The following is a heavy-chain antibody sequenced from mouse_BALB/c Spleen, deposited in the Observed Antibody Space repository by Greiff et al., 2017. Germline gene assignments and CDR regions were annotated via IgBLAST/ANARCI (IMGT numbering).Heavy chain of an antibody. CDR3: TRSVYDGPYGDAMDY. CDR1: GYTFTDYY. CDR2: IYPGSGNT. D-gene: IGHD2-3*01. Sequence: QVHVKQSGPELVKPGASVKISCKASGYTFTDYYINWVKQKPGQGLEWIGWIYPGSGNTKYNEKFKSKATLTVDKPSSTAYMQLSSLTSEDSAVYYCTRSVYDGPYGDAMDYWGQGTSVTVSS. V-gene: IGHV1-84*01. J-gene: IGHJ4*01.